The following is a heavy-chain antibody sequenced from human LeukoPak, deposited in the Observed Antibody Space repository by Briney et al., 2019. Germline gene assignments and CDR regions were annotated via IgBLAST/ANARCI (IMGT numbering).Heavy chain of an antibody. J-gene: IGHJ6*03. CDR2: MNPNSGNT. CDR1: GYTFTSYD. V-gene: IGHV1-8*01. D-gene: IGHD3-9*01. CDR3: ARQYYDILTGYYWDYYCYYMDV. Sequence: ASVKVSCKASGYTFTSYDINWVRQATGQGLEWMGWMNPNSGNTGYAQKFQGRVTMTRNTSISTAYMELSSLRSEDTAVYYCARQYYDILTGYYWDYYCYYMDVWGKGTTVTISS.